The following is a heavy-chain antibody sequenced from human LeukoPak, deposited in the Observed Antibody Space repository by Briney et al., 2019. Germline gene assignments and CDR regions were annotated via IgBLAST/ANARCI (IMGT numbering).Heavy chain of an antibody. CDR2: IYPDDSDT. D-gene: IGHD3-3*01. V-gene: IGHV5-51*01. CDR3: ARQNRDDFWGVSVDWFDP. Sequence: GEALKTSCKASGYTFTNYWIGWVRQRPGKGLEWVGLIYPDDSDTRYSPSFQGPVTLSADKSINTAYRQWDSLKASDTAVYYCARQNRDDFWGVSVDWFDPWGHGTPVIVSS. J-gene: IGHJ5*02. CDR1: GYTFTNYW.